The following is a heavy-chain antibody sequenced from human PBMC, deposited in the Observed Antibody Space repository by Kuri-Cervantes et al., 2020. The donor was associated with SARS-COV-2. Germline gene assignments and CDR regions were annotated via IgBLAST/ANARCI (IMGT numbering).Heavy chain of an antibody. Sequence: SVKVSCKASGYTFTSYGISWVRQAPGQGLEWMGGIIPIFGTANYAQKFQGRVTITADESTSTAYMGLSSLRSEDTAVYYCARGGWSIGDRGYYYYYMDVWGKGTTVTVSS. CDR1: GYTFTSYG. J-gene: IGHJ6*03. CDR3: ARGGWSIGDRGYYYYYMDV. CDR2: IIPIFGTA. D-gene: IGHD2-15*01. V-gene: IGHV1-69*13.